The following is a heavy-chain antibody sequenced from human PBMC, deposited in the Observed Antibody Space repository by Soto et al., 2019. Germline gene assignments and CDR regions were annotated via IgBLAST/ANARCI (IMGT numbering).Heavy chain of an antibody. CDR1: GGSISSGDYY. J-gene: IGHJ4*02. CDR3: ARGLGGIWDFDY. Sequence: SETLSLTCTVSGGSISSGDYYWSWIRQPPGKGLEWIGYIYYSGSTYYNPSLKSRVTISVDTSKNQFSLKLSSVTAADTAVYYCARGLGGIWDFDYWGQGTLVTVSS. CDR2: IYYSGST. V-gene: IGHV4-30-4*01. D-gene: IGHD3-16*01.